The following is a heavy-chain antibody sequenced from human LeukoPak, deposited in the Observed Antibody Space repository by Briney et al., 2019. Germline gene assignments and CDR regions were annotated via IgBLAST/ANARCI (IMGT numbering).Heavy chain of an antibody. V-gene: IGHV4-39*01. Sequence: SETLSLTCTVSGGSISSSSAYWGGIRQPPGKRLEWIGSIYYSKNTYYNPSLKSRVTISADTSKNQFSLTLGSVSATDTAVYYCVSPRGFSYGYFDYWGQGTLVTVSS. J-gene: IGHJ4*02. CDR1: GGSISSSSAY. CDR2: IYYSKNT. D-gene: IGHD5-18*01. CDR3: VSPRGFSYGYFDY.